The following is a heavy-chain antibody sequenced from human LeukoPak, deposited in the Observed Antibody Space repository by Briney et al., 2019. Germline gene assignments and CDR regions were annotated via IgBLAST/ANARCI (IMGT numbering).Heavy chain of an antibody. CDR1: GFSFSSYA. J-gene: IGHJ4*02. CDR3: AKDHQYSSSWLSLYYFDY. Sequence: GGSLRLSCATSGFSFSSYAMSWVRQAPGKGLEWVAVISYDGSNQYYADSVKGRFTISRDNSKNTLYLQMNSLRAEDTAVYYCAKDHQYSSSWLSLYYFDYWGQGTLVTVSS. V-gene: IGHV3-30*18. CDR2: ISYDGSNQ. D-gene: IGHD6-13*01.